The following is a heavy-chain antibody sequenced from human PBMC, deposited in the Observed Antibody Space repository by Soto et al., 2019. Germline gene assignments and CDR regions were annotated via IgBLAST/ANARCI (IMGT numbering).Heavy chain of an antibody. CDR1: GDSVDSVDYY. V-gene: IGHV4-39*01. CDR3: ARHTVAPPPDFAH. J-gene: IGHJ4*02. CDR2: IHYSGST. Sequence: SETLALTCTVSGDSVDSVDYYWGWIRQPPGKGLEWIASIHYSGSTYYSPSLKSRATISGDTSKSQFSLTLSSVTAADTAVYYCARHTVAPPPDFAHWGQATLV.